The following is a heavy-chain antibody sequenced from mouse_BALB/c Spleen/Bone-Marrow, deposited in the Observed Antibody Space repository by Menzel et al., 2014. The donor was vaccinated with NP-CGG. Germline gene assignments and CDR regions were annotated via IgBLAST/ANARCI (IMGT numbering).Heavy chain of an antibody. CDR2: IWAGGIT. J-gene: IGHJ2*01. D-gene: IGHD1-2*01. Sequence: VKVVESGPGLVSPSQSLSITCTVSGFSLTSYGVHWVRQPPGKGLEWLGVIWAGGITNYNSTLMSRLSNSKDNSKSQVFLKMNSLQSDDTAMYYCARGLRLRDYFDYWGQGTTLTVSS. CDR3: ARGLRLRDYFDY. V-gene: IGHV2-9*02. CDR1: GFSLTSYG.